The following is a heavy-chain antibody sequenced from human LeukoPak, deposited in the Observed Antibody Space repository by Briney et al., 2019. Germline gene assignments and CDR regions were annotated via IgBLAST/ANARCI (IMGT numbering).Heavy chain of an antibody. D-gene: IGHD5-24*01. CDR2: IKQDGNEK. J-gene: IGHJ6*04. CDR3: ASDPRDGGQNV. V-gene: IGHV3-7*01. CDR1: GFTFSSYA. Sequence: PGGSLRLSCAASGFTFSSYAMSWVRQAPGKGLEWVANIKQDGNEKYYVDSVKGRFTFSRDKSKNTLYLQMNSLRPEDSAIYYCASDPRDGGQNVWGKGTTVTVSS.